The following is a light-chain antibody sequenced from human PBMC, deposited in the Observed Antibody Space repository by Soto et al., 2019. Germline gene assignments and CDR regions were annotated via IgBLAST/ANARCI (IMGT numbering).Light chain of an antibody. J-gene: IGKJ2*01. Sequence: ETVLTQSPGTLSLSPGETGTLSCRASQSVTSSYLAWYQQKPDQAPRLLIYGASNRATGIPDRFSGSGSGTDFTLTISRLEPEDFAVYYCQQYGSSLFTFGQGTKVDIK. CDR2: GAS. CDR1: QSVTSSY. V-gene: IGKV3-20*01. CDR3: QQYGSSLFT.